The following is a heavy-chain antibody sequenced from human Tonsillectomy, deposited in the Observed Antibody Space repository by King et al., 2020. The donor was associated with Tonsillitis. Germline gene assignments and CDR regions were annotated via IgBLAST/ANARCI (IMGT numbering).Heavy chain of an antibody. CDR3: ARRGDSSSSPFRVYSYDGMDV. V-gene: IGHV1-69*01. D-gene: IGHD6-6*01. CDR1: GGTFISYA. CDR2: IIPIFGTA. Sequence: VQLVQSGAEVKKPGSSVKVSCKASGGTFISYAISWVRQAPGQGLEWMGGIIPIFGTANYAQKFQGRVTITADESTSTAYMELSSLRSEDTAVYYCARRGDSSSSPFRVYSYDGMDVWGQGTTVTVSS. J-gene: IGHJ6*02.